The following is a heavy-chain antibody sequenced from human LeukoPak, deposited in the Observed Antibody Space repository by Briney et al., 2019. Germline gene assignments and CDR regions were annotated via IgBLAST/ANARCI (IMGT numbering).Heavy chain of an antibody. V-gene: IGHV4-34*01. D-gene: IGHD3-9*01. J-gene: IGHJ4*02. CDR1: GGSFSGYY. CDR2: INHSGST. Sequence: KPSETLSLTCAVYGGSFSGYYWSWIRQPPGKGLEWIGEINHSGSTNYNPSLKSRVTISVDTSKNQFSLKLSSVTAADTAVYYCARGHYDILTGYFFYFDYWGQGTLVTVSS. CDR3: ARGHYDILTGYFFYFDY.